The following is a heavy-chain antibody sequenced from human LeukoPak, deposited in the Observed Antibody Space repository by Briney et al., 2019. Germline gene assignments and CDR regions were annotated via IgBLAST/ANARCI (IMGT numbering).Heavy chain of an antibody. J-gene: IGHJ4*02. Sequence: KPSETLSLTYTVSGGSISSSSYYWSWIRQPAGKGLEWIGRIYTSGSTYYNPSLKSRVTISVDTSKNQFSLKLSSVTAADTAVYYCARGGDSSIWGQGTLVTVSS. CDR1: GGSISSSSYY. CDR3: ARGGDSSI. CDR2: IYTSGST. D-gene: IGHD3-22*01. V-gene: IGHV4-61*02.